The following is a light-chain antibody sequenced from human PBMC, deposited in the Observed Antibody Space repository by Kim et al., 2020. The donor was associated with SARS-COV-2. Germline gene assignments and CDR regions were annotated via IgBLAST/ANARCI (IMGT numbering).Light chain of an antibody. CDR3: SSRDVNDNFV. Sequence: QSALTQPPSASGSPGQSVVISCIGSSDVGHSKFVSWYQQYPGKAPKLIIFEVNKRPAGVPGRFSGSKSGNTASLTVSGLQADDEADYYCSSRDVNDNFVFGTGTKVTVL. V-gene: IGLV2-8*01. CDR2: EVN. J-gene: IGLJ1*01. CDR1: SDVGHSKF.